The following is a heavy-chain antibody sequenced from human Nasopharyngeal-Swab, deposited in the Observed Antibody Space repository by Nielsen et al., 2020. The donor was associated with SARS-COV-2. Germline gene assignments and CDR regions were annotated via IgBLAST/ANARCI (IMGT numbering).Heavy chain of an antibody. V-gene: IGHV3-23*01. D-gene: IGHD3-10*01. Sequence: VRQALGKGLEWVSAISGSGGSTYYADSVKGRFTISRDNSKNTLYLQMNSLRAEDTAVYYCAKDIAMVRGVISFPYFDYWGQGTLVTVSS. CDR2: ISGSGGST. CDR3: AKDIAMVRGVISFPYFDY. J-gene: IGHJ4*02.